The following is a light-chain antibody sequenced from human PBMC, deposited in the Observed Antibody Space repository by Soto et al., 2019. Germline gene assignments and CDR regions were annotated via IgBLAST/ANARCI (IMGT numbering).Light chain of an antibody. CDR3: QQYEGT. CDR1: QSISSW. Sequence: DIQMTQSPSTLSASVGDRVTITCRASQSISSWLAWYQQKPGKAPKLLIYDASSLESGVPSRFSGSGSGTEFTLTISSLQPDDFATYYCQQYEGTFGQGTRWISN. CDR2: DAS. J-gene: IGKJ1*01. V-gene: IGKV1-5*01.